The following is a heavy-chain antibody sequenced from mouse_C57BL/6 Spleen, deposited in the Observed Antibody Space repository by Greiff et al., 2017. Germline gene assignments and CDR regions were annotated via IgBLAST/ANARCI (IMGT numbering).Heavy chain of an antibody. CDR1: GYTFTDYY. Sequence: VQLQQSGPELVKPGASVKISCKASGYTFTDYYMNWVKQSPGKSLEWIGDINPNNGGTSYNQKFKGKATLTVDKSSSTAYMELRSLTSEDSAVYCCAGGTTVVAGLDYWGQGTTLTVSS. CDR3: AGGTTVVAGLDY. CDR2: INPNNGGT. D-gene: IGHD1-1*01. J-gene: IGHJ2*01. V-gene: IGHV1-26*01.